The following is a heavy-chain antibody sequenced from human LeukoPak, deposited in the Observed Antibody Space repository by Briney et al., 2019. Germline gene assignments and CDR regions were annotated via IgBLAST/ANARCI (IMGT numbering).Heavy chain of an antibody. CDR2: ISWNSGSI. V-gene: IGHV3-9*01. D-gene: IGHD3-22*01. CDR3: AKDIYYDSSGYFDY. J-gene: IGHJ4*02. CDR1: GFTLDDYA. Sequence: GRSLRLSCAASGFTLDDYAMRWVRQAPGKGLEWVSGISWNSGSIGYADSVKGRFTISRDNAKNSLYLQMNSLRAEDTALYYCAKDIYYDSSGYFDYWGQGTLVTVSS.